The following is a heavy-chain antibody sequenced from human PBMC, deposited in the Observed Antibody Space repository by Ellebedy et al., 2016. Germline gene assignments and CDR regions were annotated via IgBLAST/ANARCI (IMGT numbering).Heavy chain of an antibody. CDR3: AHSIAAPALFDY. Sequence: SGPTLVTPTQTLTLTCTFSGFLLSTSGVGVGWIRQPPGNALEWLALIYWDDDKRYSPSLKSRLTITKDTSKNQVVLTMTNMDPVDTATYFCAHSIAAPALFDYWGQGTLVTVSS. CDR1: GFLLSTSGVG. CDR2: IYWDDDK. V-gene: IGHV2-5*02. J-gene: IGHJ4*02. D-gene: IGHD6-13*01.